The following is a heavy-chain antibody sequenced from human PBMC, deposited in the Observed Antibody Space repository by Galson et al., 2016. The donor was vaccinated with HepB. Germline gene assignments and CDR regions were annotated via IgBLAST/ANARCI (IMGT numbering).Heavy chain of an antibody. D-gene: IGHD2-8*02. V-gene: IGHV3-13*01. J-gene: IGHJ5*02. CDR2: IGTAGDT. Sequence: SLRLSCAASGFPFSSYDMHWVRQSTGKGLEWVSGIGTAGDTFYAGPVKGRFNISRENAENSLYLQMNSLRVGDTAVYYCARCCLGYCTGGGCTPFDPWGQGTLVTVSS. CDR1: GFPFSSYD. CDR3: ARCCLGYCTGGGCTPFDP.